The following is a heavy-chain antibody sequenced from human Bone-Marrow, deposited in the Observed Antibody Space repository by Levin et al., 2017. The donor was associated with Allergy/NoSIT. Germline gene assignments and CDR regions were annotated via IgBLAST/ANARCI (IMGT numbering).Heavy chain of an antibody. Sequence: SQTLSLTCTVSGGSIRNYYWSWIRQPPGKGLEWIAYISYSGSADYSPSLKSRLTISIDTSRTQFSLKLTSVTAADTAVYYCARHSGSGTDSGGDDWGQGTLVTVSS. V-gene: IGHV4-59*08. CDR3: ARHSGSGTDSGGDD. J-gene: IGHJ4*02. CDR2: ISYSGSA. D-gene: IGHD3-10*01. CDR1: GGSIRNYY.